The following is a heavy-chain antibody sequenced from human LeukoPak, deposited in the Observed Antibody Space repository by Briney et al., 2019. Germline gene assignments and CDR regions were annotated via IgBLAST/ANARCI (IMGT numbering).Heavy chain of an antibody. CDR3: ARGDYDILTGYQGYYYYYMDV. CDR1: GGTFISYA. V-gene: IGHV1-69*05. Sequence: SVKVSCKASGGTFISYAISWVRQAPGQGLEWMGGIIPIFGTANYAQKFQGRVTITTDESTSTAYMELSSLRSEDTAVYYCARGDYDILTGYQGYYYYYMDVWGKGTTDTVSS. D-gene: IGHD3-9*01. J-gene: IGHJ6*03. CDR2: IIPIFGTA.